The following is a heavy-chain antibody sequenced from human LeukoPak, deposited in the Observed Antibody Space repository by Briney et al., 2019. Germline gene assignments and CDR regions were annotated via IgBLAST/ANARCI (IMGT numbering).Heavy chain of an antibody. CDR2: IIPIFGTA. CDR3: ARDRYYDSSGYYPRLDDY. D-gene: IGHD3-22*01. Sequence: SVKVSCKASGGTFSSYAISWVRQAPGQGLEWMGGIIPIFGTANYAQKFQGRVTITADESTNTAYMELSSLRSEDTAVYYCARDRYYDSSGYYPRLDDYWGQGTLVTVSS. V-gene: IGHV1-69*13. J-gene: IGHJ4*02. CDR1: GGTFSSYA.